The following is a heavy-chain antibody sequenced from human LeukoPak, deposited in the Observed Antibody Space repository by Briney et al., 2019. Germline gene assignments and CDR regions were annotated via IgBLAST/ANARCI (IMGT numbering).Heavy chain of an antibody. CDR3: ARSRGLGRYSFDY. Sequence: ASVKVACKASGYTFTSYGISLVRQAPGQGLEWMGWISAYNGDTNYAQKLQGRVTMTTDTSTSTAYMEMRSLRYDDTAVYYCARSRGLGRYSFDYWGQGTLVTVSS. CDR2: ISAYNGDT. J-gene: IGHJ4*02. V-gene: IGHV1-18*01. CDR1: GYTFTSYG.